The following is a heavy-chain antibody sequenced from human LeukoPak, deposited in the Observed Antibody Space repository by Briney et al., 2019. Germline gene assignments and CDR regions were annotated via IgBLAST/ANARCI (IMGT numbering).Heavy chain of an antibody. CDR1: GDSVSSNSAA. J-gene: IGHJ5*02. Sequence: SQTLSLTCAISGDSVSSNSAAWYWIRQSPSRGLEWLGRTYYRSKWYTDYAVSVKSRITINPDTSKNQFSLNLTSVTAADTAFYYCASAALGGWFAPWGQGTLVTVSS. CDR2: TYYRSKWYT. V-gene: IGHV6-1*01. CDR3: ASAALGGWFAP.